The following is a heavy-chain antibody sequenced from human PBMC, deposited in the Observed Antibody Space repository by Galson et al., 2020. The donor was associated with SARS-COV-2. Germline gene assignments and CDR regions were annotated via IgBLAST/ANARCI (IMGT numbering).Heavy chain of an antibody. D-gene: IGHD1-26*01. CDR1: GFTFTNYA. J-gene: IGHJ3*02. V-gene: IGHV3-30*04. Sequence: GGSLRLSCAASGFTFTNYAIHWVRQAPGKGLEWVAVISHDGRIKVYADSVKGRFTISRDNSENMPFLQMDSLRAVDTAVYYCARDVSGGASDIWGQGTMVTVSS. CDR3: ARDVSGGASDI. CDR2: ISHDGRIK.